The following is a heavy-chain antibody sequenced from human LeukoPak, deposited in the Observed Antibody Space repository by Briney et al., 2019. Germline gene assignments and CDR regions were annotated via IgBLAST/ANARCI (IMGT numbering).Heavy chain of an antibody. CDR3: ARQGYYYGSGSYYNIYYFDY. J-gene: IGHJ4*02. D-gene: IGHD3-10*01. CDR2: IYPGDSDT. V-gene: IGHV5-51*01. Sequence: KVGESLKISCKGSGYSFTTYWIGWVRQMPGKGLEWMCIIYPGDSDTRYSPSFQGPVTISADKSISTAYLQWSSLKASETAMYYCARQGYYYGSGSYYNIYYFDYWGQGTLVTVSS. CDR1: GYSFTTYW.